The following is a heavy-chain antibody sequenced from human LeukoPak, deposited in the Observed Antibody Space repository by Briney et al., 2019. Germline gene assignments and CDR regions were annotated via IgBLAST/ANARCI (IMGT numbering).Heavy chain of an antibody. CDR2: IYTSGST. D-gene: IGHD1-26*01. Sequence: PSETLSLTCTVSGGSISTYYWSWIRRPAGKGLEWIGRIYTSGSTNYNPSLKSRVTMSVDTSKNQFSLNLSSVTAADTAMYYCARQVGATSWFDPWGQGTLVTVSS. V-gene: IGHV4-4*07. J-gene: IGHJ5*02. CDR3: ARQVGATSWFDP. CDR1: GGSISTYY.